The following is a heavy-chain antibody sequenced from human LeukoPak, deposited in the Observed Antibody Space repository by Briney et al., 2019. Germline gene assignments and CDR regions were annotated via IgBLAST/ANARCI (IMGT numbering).Heavy chain of an antibody. J-gene: IGHJ4*02. V-gene: IGHV3-23*01. CDR2: ISGSGGST. CDR3: AERPRGNYLDPFDY. D-gene: IGHD3-10*01. CDR1: GFTFSSYA. Sequence: GGSLRLSCAASGFTFSSYAMSWVRQAPGKGLEWVSGISGSGGSTYYADSVKGRFTISRDNSKNRLYLQMNSLRAEDTAVYYCAERPRGNYLDPFDYWGQGTLVTVSS.